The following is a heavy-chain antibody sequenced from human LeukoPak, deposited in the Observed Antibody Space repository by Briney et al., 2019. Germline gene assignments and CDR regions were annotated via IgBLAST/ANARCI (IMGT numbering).Heavy chain of an antibody. J-gene: IGHJ4*02. Sequence: PSETLSLTCAVYGGSFSGYYWSWLRQPPGKGLEWIGEINHSESTNYNPSLKSRVTISVDTSKNQFSLKLSSVTAADTAVYYCASVSLGYCSSTSCRSGGYWGQGTLVTVSS. CDR1: GGSFSGYY. CDR2: INHSEST. CDR3: ASVSLGYCSSTSCRSGGY. V-gene: IGHV4-34*01. D-gene: IGHD2-2*01.